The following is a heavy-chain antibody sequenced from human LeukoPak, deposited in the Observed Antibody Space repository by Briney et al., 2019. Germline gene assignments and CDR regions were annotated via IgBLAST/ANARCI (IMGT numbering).Heavy chain of an antibody. CDR3: ARATYYYDSSGYSMIDY. V-gene: IGHV3-7*01. CDR1: GFTFAYYW. CDR2: IKQDGTEK. D-gene: IGHD3-22*01. J-gene: IGHJ4*02. Sequence: PGGSLRLSCATSGFTFAYYWMSWVRQAPGKGLEWVANIKQDGTEKNYVDSVKGRFTISRDNAKSSLFLQMSNLRGEDTAVYYCARATYYYDSSGYSMIDYWGQGILVTVSA.